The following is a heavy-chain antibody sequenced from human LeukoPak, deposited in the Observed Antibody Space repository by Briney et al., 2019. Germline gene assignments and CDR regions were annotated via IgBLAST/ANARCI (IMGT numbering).Heavy chain of an antibody. CDR3: AKLLWGYSYETDLDY. Sequence: GSLRLSCAASGFTFSSYAMSWVRQAPGKGLEWVSAISGSGGSTYYADSVKGRFTISRDNSKNTLYLQMTSLRADDTAVYYCAKLLWGYSYETDLDYWGQGTLVTVSS. CDR1: GFTFSSYA. V-gene: IGHV3-23*01. CDR2: ISGSGGST. J-gene: IGHJ4*02. D-gene: IGHD5-18*01.